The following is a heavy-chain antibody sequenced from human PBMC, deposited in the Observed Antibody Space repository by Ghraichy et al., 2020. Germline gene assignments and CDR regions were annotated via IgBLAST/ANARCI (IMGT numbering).Heavy chain of an antibody. D-gene: IGHD3-16*01. CDR3: ARGMITFGGVHYGMDV. V-gene: IGHV3-33*01. J-gene: IGHJ6*02. CDR2: IWYDGSNK. CDR1: GFTFSSYG. Sequence: GGSLRLSCAASGFTFSSYGMHWVRQAPGKGLEWVAVIWYDGSNKYYADSVKGRFTISRDNSKNTLYLQMNSLRAEDTAVYYCARGMITFGGVHYGMDVWGQGTTLTVS.